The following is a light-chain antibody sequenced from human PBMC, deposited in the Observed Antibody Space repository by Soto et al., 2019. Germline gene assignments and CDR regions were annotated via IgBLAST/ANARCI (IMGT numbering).Light chain of an antibody. Sequence: DIVLTQSPGTLSLSPGERATLSCRASQSVSSKYLAWYQQKPGQAPRGLIYGASIRATGIPERLGGGGSGTDFTLTITRLEPEDFAVYYCQQYGRSLFTFGPGTKVDIK. CDR2: GAS. CDR1: QSVSSKY. CDR3: QQYGRSLFT. V-gene: IGKV3-20*01. J-gene: IGKJ3*01.